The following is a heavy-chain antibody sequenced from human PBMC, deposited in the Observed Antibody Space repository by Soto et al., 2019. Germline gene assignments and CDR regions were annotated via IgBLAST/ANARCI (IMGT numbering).Heavy chain of an antibody. CDR1: GGSISSGGYY. J-gene: IGHJ6*02. V-gene: IGHV4-31*03. CDR3: AREGIAARISYYGMDV. Sequence: SSETLSLTCTVSGGSISSGGYYWSWIRQHPGKGLEWIGYIYYSGSTYYNPSLKSRVTISVDTSKNQFSLKLSSVTAADTAVYYCAREGIAARISYYGMDVWGQGTTVTVSS. D-gene: IGHD6-6*01. CDR2: IYYSGST.